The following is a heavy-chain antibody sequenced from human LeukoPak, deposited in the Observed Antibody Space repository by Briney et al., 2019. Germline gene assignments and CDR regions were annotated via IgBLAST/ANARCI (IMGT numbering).Heavy chain of an antibody. Sequence: GGSLRLSCAASGFTFSSYSMNWVRQAPGKGLEWVSSISSSSSYIYYADSVKCRFTISRDNAKNSLYLHMNSLRAEDTAVYYCARDFPVSDYWGQGTLVTVSS. CDR2: ISSSSSYI. V-gene: IGHV3-21*01. J-gene: IGHJ4*02. CDR1: GFTFSSYS. CDR3: ARDFPVSDY. D-gene: IGHD3-22*01.